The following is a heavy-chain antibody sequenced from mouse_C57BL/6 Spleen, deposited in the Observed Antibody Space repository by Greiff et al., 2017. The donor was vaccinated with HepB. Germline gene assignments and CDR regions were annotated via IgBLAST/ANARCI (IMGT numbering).Heavy chain of an antibody. CDR2: IDPENGDN. D-gene: IGHD3-3*01. V-gene: IGHV14-4*01. J-gene: IGHJ3*01. CDR3: TTEGAY. CDR1: GFNIKDDY. Sequence: EVQLQQSGAELVRPGASVKLSCTASGFNIKDDYMHWVKQRPEQGLEWIGWIDPENGDNEYASKFHGKATITEDTSSNTAYLQLSSQTSEDSDVYYCTTEGAYWGQGTLVTVSA.